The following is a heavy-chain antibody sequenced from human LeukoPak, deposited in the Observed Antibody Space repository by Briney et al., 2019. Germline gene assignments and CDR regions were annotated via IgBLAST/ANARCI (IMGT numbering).Heavy chain of an antibody. Sequence: PGGSLRLSCAASGFTFSSYSMHWVRQAPGKGLEWVSSISASSSSIYYADSVKGRFTISRDNAKNSLYLQMNSLRAEDTALYYCAAPRTVTSSPYYYYGMDVWGQGTTVTVSS. CDR1: GFTFSSYS. CDR2: ISASSSSI. D-gene: IGHD4-17*01. CDR3: AAPRTVTSSPYYYYGMDV. J-gene: IGHJ6*02. V-gene: IGHV3-21*04.